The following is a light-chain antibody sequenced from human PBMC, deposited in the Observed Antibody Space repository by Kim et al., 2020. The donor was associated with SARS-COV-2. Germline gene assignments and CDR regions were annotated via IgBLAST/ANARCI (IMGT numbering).Light chain of an antibody. CDR2: GAS. Sequence: ARGERATLSCRASQSISSDVAWYQQKPGQAPRVLMFGASTRATGTPTRFSGRGSGTEFTLTISSLQSEDSAVYYGQQYNKWPPLTFGGGTKVDIK. CDR3: QQYNKWPPLT. J-gene: IGKJ4*01. V-gene: IGKV3-15*01. CDR1: QSISSD.